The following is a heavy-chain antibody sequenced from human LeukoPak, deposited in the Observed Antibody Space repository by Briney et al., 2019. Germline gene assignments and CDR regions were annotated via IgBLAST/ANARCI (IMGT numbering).Heavy chain of an antibody. D-gene: IGHD2-2*01. J-gene: IGHJ3*02. Sequence: GGSLRLSCAASGFTFSSYWMSWVRQAPGKGLEWVANIKQDGSEKYYVDSVKGRFTISRDNAKNSLYLQMNSLRAEDTAVYYCARVGGVVVPAAKAFDIWGQGTMVTVSS. V-gene: IGHV3-7*01. CDR2: IKQDGSEK. CDR1: GFTFSSYW. CDR3: ARVGGVVVPAAKAFDI.